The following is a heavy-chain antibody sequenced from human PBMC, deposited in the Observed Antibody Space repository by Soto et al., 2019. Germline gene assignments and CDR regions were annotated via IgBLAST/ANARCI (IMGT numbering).Heavy chain of an antibody. CDR1: GFTFSSYA. V-gene: IGHV3-23*01. CDR3: ARRGPGTYFDY. Sequence: GGSLRLSCAASGFTFSSYAMNWVRQAPGRGLEWVSVISGSGDSTYYADSVKGRFTISRDNSKNTLYLQMNSLRTEDTAVYYCARRGPGTYFDYWGQGTLVTVSS. J-gene: IGHJ4*02. D-gene: IGHD6-13*01. CDR2: ISGSGDST.